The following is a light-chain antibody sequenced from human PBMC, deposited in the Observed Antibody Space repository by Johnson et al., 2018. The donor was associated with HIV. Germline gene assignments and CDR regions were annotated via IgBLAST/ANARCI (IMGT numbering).Light chain of an antibody. CDR3: GTWDSSLSAYV. J-gene: IGLJ1*01. CDR2: ENN. CDR1: SSNIGNNY. V-gene: IGLV1-51*02. Sequence: QSALTQPPSVSAAPGQKVTISCSGSSSNIGNNYVSWYQQLPGTAPKLLIYENNKRPSGIPDRFSASKSGTSATLGITGLQTGDEADYYCGTWDSSLSAYVYGTGTNVTVL.